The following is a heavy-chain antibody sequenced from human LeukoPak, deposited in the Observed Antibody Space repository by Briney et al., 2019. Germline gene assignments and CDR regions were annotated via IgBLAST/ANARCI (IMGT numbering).Heavy chain of an antibody. CDR2: IYYSGST. CDR1: GGSISSGGYY. CDR3: ARGIAMIVPFPDY. D-gene: IGHD3-22*01. J-gene: IGHJ4*02. Sequence: PSQTLSLTCTVSGGSISSGGYYWSWIRQHPGKGLEWIGYIYYSGSTYYNPSLKRRVTISVDTSKNQFSLKLSSVTAADTAVYYCARGIAMIVPFPDYWGQGTLVTVSS. V-gene: IGHV4-31*03.